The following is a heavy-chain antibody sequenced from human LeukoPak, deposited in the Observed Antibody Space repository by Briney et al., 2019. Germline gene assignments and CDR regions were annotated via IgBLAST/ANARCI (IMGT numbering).Heavy chain of an antibody. J-gene: IGHJ3*02. Sequence: SQTLSLTCAVSGDSVSSNSAAWDWLRQSPSRGLEWLGRTYYRSKWYNDYAVSVKSRITINPDTSKNQFSLQLNSVTPEDTAVYYCARERWGLAGGDAFDIWGQGTMVTVSS. V-gene: IGHV6-1*01. CDR2: TYYRSKWYN. D-gene: IGHD7-27*01. CDR3: ARERWGLAGGDAFDI. CDR1: GDSVSSNSAA.